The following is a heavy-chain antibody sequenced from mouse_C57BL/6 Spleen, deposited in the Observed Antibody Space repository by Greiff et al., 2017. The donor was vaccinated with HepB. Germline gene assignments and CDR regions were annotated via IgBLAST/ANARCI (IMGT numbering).Heavy chain of an antibody. V-gene: IGHV1-19*01. J-gene: IGHJ1*03. CDR2: INPYNGGT. D-gene: IGHD1-1*01. Sequence: EVKLMESGPVLVKPGASVKMSCKASGYTFTGYYMNWVKQSHGKSLEWIGVINPYNGGTSYNQKFKGKATLTVDKSSSTAYMELNSLTSEDSAVYYCARNYGSSFWYFDVWGTGTTVTVSS. CDR1: GYTFTGYY. CDR3: ARNYGSSFWYFDV.